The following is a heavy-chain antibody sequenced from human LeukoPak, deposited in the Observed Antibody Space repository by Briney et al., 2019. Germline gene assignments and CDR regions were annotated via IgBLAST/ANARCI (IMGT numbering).Heavy chain of an antibody. CDR3: ARHSADSSGYYYVPFGS. CDR2: VYYSGST. D-gene: IGHD3-22*01. Sequence: ASETLSHTCTVSGGSISSSSYYWGWIRQPPGKGLEWIASVYYSGSTYYNPSLKSRLTMSVDTSKNQFSLKLSSVTTADTAVYYCARHSADSSGYYYVPFGSWGQGTLVTVSS. CDR1: GGSISSSSYY. V-gene: IGHV4-39*01. J-gene: IGHJ4*02.